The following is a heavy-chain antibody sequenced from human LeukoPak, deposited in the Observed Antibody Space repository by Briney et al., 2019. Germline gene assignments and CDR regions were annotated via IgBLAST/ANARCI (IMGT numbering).Heavy chain of an antibody. D-gene: IGHD6-13*01. J-gene: IGHJ4*02. CDR3: AKDRDVAAAADYFDY. V-gene: IGHV3-30*18. CDR2: IGYDGSDR. Sequence: GGSLRLSCAASGLTLSYYGMHWVRQAPGKGLEWVAVIGYDGSDRCYADSVKGRFTISRDNSKNTLYLQMDTLRAEDTAVYYCAKDRDVAAAADYFDYWGQGTLVTVSS. CDR1: GLTLSYYG.